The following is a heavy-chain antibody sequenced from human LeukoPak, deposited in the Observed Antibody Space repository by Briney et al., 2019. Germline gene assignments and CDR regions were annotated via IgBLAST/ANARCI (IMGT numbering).Heavy chain of an antibody. V-gene: IGHV4-59*01. D-gene: IGHD1-26*01. CDR1: GGSINNYY. CDR3: ARGSPTPDY. J-gene: IGHJ4*02. Sequence: PSETLSLTCTVSGGSINNYYWSWIRQPPGKGLECIGYIYYSGTTNYNPSLKSRVTLSVDTSKNQFSLRLTSVTAADTAVYFCARGSPTPDYWGQGTLVTVSS. CDR2: IYYSGTT.